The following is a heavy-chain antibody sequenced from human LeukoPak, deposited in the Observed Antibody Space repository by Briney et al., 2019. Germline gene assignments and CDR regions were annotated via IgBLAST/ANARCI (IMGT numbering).Heavy chain of an antibody. Sequence: GGSLRVSCVASGFSFSSHSVNWVRQAPGKGLEWVASISSGSDHIYYADSVKGRFTISRDNARNSLYLQMDSLRVEDTAVFYCARCRGGSCYHSDDNWGQGNLVTVSS. D-gene: IGHD2-15*01. CDR1: GFSFSSHS. CDR3: ARCRGGSCYHSDDN. CDR2: ISSGSDHI. V-gene: IGHV3-21*01. J-gene: IGHJ4*02.